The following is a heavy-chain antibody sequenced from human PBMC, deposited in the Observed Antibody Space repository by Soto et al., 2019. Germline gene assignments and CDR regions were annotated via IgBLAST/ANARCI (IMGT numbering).Heavy chain of an antibody. Sequence: GESLKISCKGSGCSFTNYWIHWVRQVAGKGLEWMGRIDPDDSYTNYSPSFQGHVTISVDKSISTAYLQWSSLQASDTAIYYCARLPPPTYCSGSTCSGYWGQGTLVTVSS. CDR2: IDPDDSYT. D-gene: IGHD2-15*01. CDR3: ARLPPPTYCSGSTCSGY. J-gene: IGHJ4*02. CDR1: GCSFTNYW. V-gene: IGHV5-10-1*01.